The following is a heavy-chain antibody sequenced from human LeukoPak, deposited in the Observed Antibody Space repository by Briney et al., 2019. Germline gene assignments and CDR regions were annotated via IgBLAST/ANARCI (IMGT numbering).Heavy chain of an antibody. D-gene: IGHD2-2*01. CDR3: AREDIVVVPAVDYYYYYYMDV. V-gene: IGHV3-23*01. CDR2: ISGSGGST. Sequence: GGSLRLSCAASGFTFSSYAMSWVRQAPEKGLEWVSAISGSGGSTYYADSVKGRFTISRDNAKNSLYLQMNSLRAEDTAVYYCAREDIVVVPAVDYYYYYYMDVWGKGTTVTVSS. CDR1: GFTFSSYA. J-gene: IGHJ6*03.